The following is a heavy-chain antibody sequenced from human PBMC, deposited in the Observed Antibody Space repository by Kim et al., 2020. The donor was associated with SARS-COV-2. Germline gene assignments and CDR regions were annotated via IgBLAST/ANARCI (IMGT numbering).Heavy chain of an antibody. D-gene: IGHD2-15*01. Sequence: THNTTLQGRVAIAVDKSKNQFSLELSSVTAADTAVYYCARATILRRYFDLWGRGTLVTVSS. V-gene: IGHV4-4*02. J-gene: IGHJ2*01. CDR3: ARATILRRYFDL.